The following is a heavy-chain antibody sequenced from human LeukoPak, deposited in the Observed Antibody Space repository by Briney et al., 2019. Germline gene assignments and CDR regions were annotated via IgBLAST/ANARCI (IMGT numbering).Heavy chain of an antibody. J-gene: IGHJ4*02. Sequence: PSQTLSLTCTVSGGSISSGGYYWIWIRQPPGKGLEWIGYIYYTGRPKYNPSLNSRVTIPVDTPENESLLKLSYVNAGDQAWVYCARFAYCGSNCWYYFDYWGQGILVTVSS. D-gene: IGHD2-21*02. CDR3: ARFAYCGSNCWYYFDY. V-gene: IGHV4-61*08. CDR1: GGSISSGGYY. CDR2: IYYTGRP.